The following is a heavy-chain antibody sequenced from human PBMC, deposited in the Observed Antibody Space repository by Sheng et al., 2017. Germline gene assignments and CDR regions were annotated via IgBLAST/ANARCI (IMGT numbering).Heavy chain of an antibody. J-gene: IGHJ4*02. Sequence: EVQLVESGGGLVQPGGSLRLSCAASGFTFSDHYMDWVRQAPGKGLEWVGRTRNKANSYTTEYAASVKGRFTISRDDSKNSLYLQMNSLKTEDTAVYYCARASGSHWDYWGQGTLVTVSS. V-gene: IGHV3-72*01. CDR1: GFTFSDHY. CDR3: ARASGSHWDY. D-gene: IGHD1-26*01. CDR2: TRNKANSYTT.